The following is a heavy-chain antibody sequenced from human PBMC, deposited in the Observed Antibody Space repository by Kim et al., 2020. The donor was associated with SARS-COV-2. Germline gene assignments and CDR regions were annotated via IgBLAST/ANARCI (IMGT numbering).Heavy chain of an antibody. V-gene: IGHV3-30*02. CDR3: AKDRRHGRSYYGMDV. J-gene: IGHJ6*02. Sequence: DSVKGRFTISRDKSKNTLHLQMNILGEEDTAVYYCAKDRRHGRSYYGMDVWGQGTTVTVSS.